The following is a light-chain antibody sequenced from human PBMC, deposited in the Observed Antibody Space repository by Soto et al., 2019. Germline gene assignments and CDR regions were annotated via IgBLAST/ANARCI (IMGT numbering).Light chain of an antibody. Sequence: DIQMIQSPSSLSASVGDRVTITCQASQDIKNYLNWYQQKPGKAPKLLIYEASNLETGVPSRFSGSGSGRTFTFSISSLQPEDIATYYCQQCDDFITFGGGTRIEIK. J-gene: IGKJ4*01. CDR1: QDIKNY. CDR3: QQCDDFIT. V-gene: IGKV1-33*01. CDR2: EAS.